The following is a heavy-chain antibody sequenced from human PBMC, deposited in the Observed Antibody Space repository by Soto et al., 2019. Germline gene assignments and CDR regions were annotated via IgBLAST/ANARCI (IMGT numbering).Heavy chain of an antibody. Sequence: PGGALRLSCAASGFTFSSYAMHWVRQAPGKGLEWVAVISYDGSNKYYADSVKGRFTISRDNSKNTLYLQMNSLRAEDTAVYYCARDPAMAYYFDYWGQGTLVTVSS. V-gene: IGHV3-30-3*01. CDR3: ARDPAMAYYFDY. J-gene: IGHJ4*02. D-gene: IGHD5-18*01. CDR1: GFTFSSYA. CDR2: ISYDGSNK.